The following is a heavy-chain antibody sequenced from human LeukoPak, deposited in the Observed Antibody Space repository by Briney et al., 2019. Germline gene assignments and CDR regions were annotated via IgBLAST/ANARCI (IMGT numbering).Heavy chain of an antibody. CDR1: GFTFSIYW. J-gene: IGHJ4*02. Sequence: PGGSLRLSCAASGFTFSIYWMSWVRQAPGKGLEWVANINQDGSEKYYVDSVKGRFTISRDNAKNSLSLQMNSLRGEDTAVYYCARAAMAGTVDYWGQGTLVTVSS. D-gene: IGHD6-19*01. CDR3: ARAAMAGTVDY. V-gene: IGHV3-7*04. CDR2: INQDGSEK.